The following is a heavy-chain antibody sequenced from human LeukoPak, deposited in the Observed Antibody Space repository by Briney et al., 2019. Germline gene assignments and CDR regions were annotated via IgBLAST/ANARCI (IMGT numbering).Heavy chain of an antibody. CDR2: INHSGST. V-gene: IGHV4-34*01. D-gene: IGHD5-18*01. CDR1: GGSFSGYY. Sequence: SETLSLTCAVYGGSFSGYYWSWIRQPPGKGLEWIGEINHSGSTNYNPSLKSRVTISVDTSKNQFSLKLSSVTAADTAVYYCARLASAKSTRLIQLPDYWGQGTLVTVSS. CDR3: ARLASAKSTRLIQLPDY. J-gene: IGHJ4*02.